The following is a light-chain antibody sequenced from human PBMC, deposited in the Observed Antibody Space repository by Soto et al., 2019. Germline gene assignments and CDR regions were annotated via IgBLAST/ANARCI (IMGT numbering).Light chain of an antibody. CDR3: QQANSFPLT. V-gene: IGKV1-12*01. J-gene: IGKJ4*01. Sequence: DMQMTQSPSSVSASVGYRVTITCRSSQDISSWLAWYQQKPGKAPKVLIYGASSLQSGVPSRFSGSGSGTDFTLTISSLQAEDFATSYCQQANSFPLTFGGGTKADIK. CDR1: QDISSW. CDR2: GAS.